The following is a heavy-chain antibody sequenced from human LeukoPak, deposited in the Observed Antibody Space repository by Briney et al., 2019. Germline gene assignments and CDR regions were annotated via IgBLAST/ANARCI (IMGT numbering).Heavy chain of an antibody. D-gene: IGHD6-19*01. CDR2: INWNGGST. V-gene: IGHV3-20*04. Sequence: GGSLRLSCAASGFTFDDYGMSWVRHAPGKGLEWVSGINWNGGSTGYADSVKGRFTISRDNAKNSLYLQMNSLRAEDTALYYCARDLNEGKQWLVGGDAFDIWGQGTMVTVSS. J-gene: IGHJ3*02. CDR1: GFTFDDYG. CDR3: ARDLNEGKQWLVGGDAFDI.